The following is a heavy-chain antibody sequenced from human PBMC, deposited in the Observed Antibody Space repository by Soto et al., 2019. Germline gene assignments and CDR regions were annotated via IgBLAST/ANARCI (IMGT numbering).Heavy chain of an antibody. CDR1: GGSFNSFH. CDR2: IIPMLDRT. J-gene: IGHJ4*02. V-gene: IGHV1-69*08. D-gene: IGHD3-3*01. Sequence: QVQLVQSGAEVKRPGSSVKVSCKSSGGSFNSFHFNWVRQAPGQGLEWTGRIIPMLDRTQYAQMFQGRVTINADKSTSTAYMEMSGLESVDTAVYYCARGTVTLFGVVTPPDYWGQGTLVTVSS. CDR3: ARGTVTLFGVVTPPDY.